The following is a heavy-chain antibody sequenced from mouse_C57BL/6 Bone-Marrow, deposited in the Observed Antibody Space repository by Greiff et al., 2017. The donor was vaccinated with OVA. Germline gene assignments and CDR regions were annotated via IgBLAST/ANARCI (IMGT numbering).Heavy chain of an antibody. Sequence: EVQRVESGPGLVKPSQSLSLTCSVTGYSITSGYYWNWIRQFPGNKLEWMGYISYDGSNNYNPSLKNRISITRDTSKNQFFLKLNSVTTEDTATYYCAREGTTVVAPSYAMDYWGQGTSVTVSS. CDR2: ISYDGSN. D-gene: IGHD1-1*01. V-gene: IGHV3-6*01. CDR3: AREGTTVVAPSYAMDY. CDR1: GYSITSGYY. J-gene: IGHJ4*01.